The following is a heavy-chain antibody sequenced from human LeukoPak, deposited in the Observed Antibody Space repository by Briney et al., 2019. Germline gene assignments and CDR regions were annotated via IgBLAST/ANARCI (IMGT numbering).Heavy chain of an antibody. J-gene: IGHJ3*02. CDR3: TRDSGYNAFDI. Sequence: GGSLRLSCAASGFTFSSSWMAWVRQAPGKGLEWVGNIKEDGTAKNYVVSVRGRFTISGDNAKNSSYLQMNSLRGEDTAVYYCTRDSGYNAFDIWGQGTMVTVSS. CDR2: IKEDGTAK. CDR1: GFTFSSSW. V-gene: IGHV3-7*01. D-gene: IGHD5-12*01.